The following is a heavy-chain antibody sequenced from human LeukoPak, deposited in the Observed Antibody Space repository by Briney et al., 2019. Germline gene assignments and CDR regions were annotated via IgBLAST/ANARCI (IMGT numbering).Heavy chain of an antibody. D-gene: IGHD3-22*01. CDR1: GYTFTSYG. CDR2: ISAYDGST. J-gene: IGHJ4*02. Sequence: GASVKVSCKASGYTFTSYGMSWVRQAPGQGLEWMGCISAYDGSTYYAENVQGRVTMSRDTSTSTAYMDLSSLRPHDTAVYYCARAGTYYYDSSGYSSAAFAYWGQGTLVTVSS. CDR3: ARAGTYYYDSSGYSSAAFAY. V-gene: IGHV1-18*01.